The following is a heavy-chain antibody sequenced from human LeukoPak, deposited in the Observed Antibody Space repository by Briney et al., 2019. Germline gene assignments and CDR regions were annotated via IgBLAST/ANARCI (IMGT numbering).Heavy chain of an antibody. Sequence: PGGSLRLSCAASGFTFSSYAMSWVRQAPGKGLEWVSTISGSGSITYYADSVKGRFTISRDNSKNTLYLQMNSLRAEDTAVYYCAKGDWNQHQGAFDIWGQGTMVTVSS. CDR1: GFTFSSYA. D-gene: IGHD1-1*01. CDR2: ISGSGSIT. CDR3: AKGDWNQHQGAFDI. J-gene: IGHJ3*02. V-gene: IGHV3-23*01.